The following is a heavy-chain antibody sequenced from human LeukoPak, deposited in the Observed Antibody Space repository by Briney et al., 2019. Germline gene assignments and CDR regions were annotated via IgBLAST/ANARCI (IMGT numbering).Heavy chain of an antibody. D-gene: IGHD3-22*01. CDR2: ISYSGTS. CDR1: GGSIGSSDYY. J-gene: IGHJ6*03. CDR3: ARLIHSYYYDSSGYYPYYYMDV. Sequence: SETLSLTCAVSGGSIGSSDYYWGLIRQPPGKGLEWIGRISYSGTSYYNPSLKRRVTISVDTSNNQFSLKMTSVTAADTAVYYCARLIHSYYYDSSGYYPYYYMDVWGKGTTVTVSS. V-gene: IGHV4-39*01.